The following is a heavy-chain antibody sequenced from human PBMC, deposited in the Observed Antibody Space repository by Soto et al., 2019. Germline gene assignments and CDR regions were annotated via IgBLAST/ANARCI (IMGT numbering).Heavy chain of an antibody. CDR2: IYYSGST. V-gene: IGHV4-39*01. CDR1: GGSISSNNYY. D-gene: IGHD3-10*01. J-gene: IGHJ6*02. CDR3: ARPRHYVSVSSVPPREYAMDV. Sequence: QLQLQASGPGLVKPSETLSLTCTVSGGSISSNNYYWGRIRQPPGKGLEWVGRIYYSGSTYYNPSPTSRVTIPADTSKNQFFLTLVSVTAADTAVYYCARPRHYVSVSSVPPREYAMDVWGQGTTVTVSS.